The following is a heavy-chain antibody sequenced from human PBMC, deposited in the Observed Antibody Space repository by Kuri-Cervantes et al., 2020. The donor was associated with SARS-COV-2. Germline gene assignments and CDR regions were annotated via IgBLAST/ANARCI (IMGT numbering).Heavy chain of an antibody. J-gene: IGHJ3*02. CDR2: TYYRSRWYD. CDR3: ARGDAFDI. Sequence: LRLSCATSGDSVSSNSAAWNWIRQSPSRGLEWLGRTYYRSRWYDDYAVSVKSRITINPDTSKNQFSLLLNSVTPEDTAVYYCARGDAFDIWGQGTMVTVSS. CDR1: GDSVSSNSAA. V-gene: IGHV6-1*01.